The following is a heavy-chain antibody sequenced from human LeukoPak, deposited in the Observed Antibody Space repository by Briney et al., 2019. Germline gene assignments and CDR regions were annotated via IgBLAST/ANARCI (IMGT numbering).Heavy chain of an antibody. CDR2: IYPGDSDT. V-gene: IGHV5-51*01. J-gene: IGHJ4*02. Sequence: GESLKISCKGSGYRFTSYWIGWVRQLPGKGLEWMGIIYPGDSDTTYSPSFQGQVTISADKSISTAYLQWSSLKASDTAMYYCARRYCSGGSCYGDYWGQGTLVTVSS. CDR3: ARRYCSGGSCYGDY. CDR1: GYRFTSYW. D-gene: IGHD2-15*01.